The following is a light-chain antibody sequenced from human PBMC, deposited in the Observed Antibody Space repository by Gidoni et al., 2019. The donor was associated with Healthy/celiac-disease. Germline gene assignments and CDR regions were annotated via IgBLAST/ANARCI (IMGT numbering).Light chain of an antibody. J-gene: IGKJ1*01. CDR2: DAS. CDR1: QSISSW. Sequence: GDRVTITCRASQSISSWLAWYQQKPGQAPKLLIYDASRLESGVPSRFSGSGSGTEFTLTISSLQPDDFATYYCQQYNSYPWTFGQGTKVEIK. V-gene: IGKV1-5*01. CDR3: QQYNSYPWT.